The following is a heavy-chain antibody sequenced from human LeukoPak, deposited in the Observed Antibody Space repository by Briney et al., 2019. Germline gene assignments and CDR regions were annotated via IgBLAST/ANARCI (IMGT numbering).Heavy chain of an antibody. CDR3: ARARGRINAFDI. Sequence: SQTLSLTCAISGDSVSSSSAVWNWIRQSPSRGLEWLGRTYYRSRWHNEYAESVKSRISINPDTSKNQFSLQLNSVTPEDTAVYYCARARGRINAFDIWGQGTMVTVSS. CDR2: TYYRSRWHN. D-gene: IGHD2-15*01. J-gene: IGHJ3*02. V-gene: IGHV6-1*01. CDR1: GDSVSSSSAV.